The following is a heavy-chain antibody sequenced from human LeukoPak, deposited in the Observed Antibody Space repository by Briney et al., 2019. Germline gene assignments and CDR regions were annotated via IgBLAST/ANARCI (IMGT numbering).Heavy chain of an antibody. CDR1: GFSFSDYD. J-gene: IGHJ1*01. V-gene: IGHV3-21*01. D-gene: IGHD3-16*01. CDR2: ISGRSSHV. CDR3: GRAFPPLRTSSAGDL. Sequence: TGGALRLSCSASGFSFSDYDMNWVRQAPGKGLYWVSAISGRSSHVYYGESVKGRFTISRDNAKNSLYLQLDSLGVEDTAVYYCGRAFPPLRTSSAGDLWGQGTLVTVSS.